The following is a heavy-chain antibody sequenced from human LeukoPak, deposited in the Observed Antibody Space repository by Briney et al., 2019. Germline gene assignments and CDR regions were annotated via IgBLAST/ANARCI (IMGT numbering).Heavy chain of an antibody. CDR2: MKYTGST. Sequence: PSETLSLTCTVSGGSINSRNFFWGWIRQPPGKGLEWLGSMKYTGSTYYKPSLQSRVTISGDTSKSQFSLKLSSVTAADTAVYYCASVDYNWNYFHYWGQGTLVTVSS. D-gene: IGHD1-20*01. CDR1: GGSINSRNFF. CDR3: ASVDYNWNYFHY. J-gene: IGHJ4*02. V-gene: IGHV4-39*01.